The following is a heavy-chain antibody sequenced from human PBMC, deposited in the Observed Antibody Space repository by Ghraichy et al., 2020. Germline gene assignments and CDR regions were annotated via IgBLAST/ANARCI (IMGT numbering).Heavy chain of an antibody. V-gene: IGHV5-51*01. CDR1: GYSFTSYW. CDR3: ARGGGSSGWYWTTSDY. D-gene: IGHD6-19*01. Sequence: GESLNISCKGSGYSFTSYWIGWVRQMPGKGLEWMGIIYPGDSDTRYSPSFQGQVTISADKSISTAYLQWSSLKASDTAMYYCARGGGSSGWYWTTSDYWGQGTLVTVSS. CDR2: IYPGDSDT. J-gene: IGHJ4*02.